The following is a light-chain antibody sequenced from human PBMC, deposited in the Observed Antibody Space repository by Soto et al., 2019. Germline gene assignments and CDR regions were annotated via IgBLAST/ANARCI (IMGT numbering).Light chain of an antibody. V-gene: IGLV2-14*01. J-gene: IGLJ2*01. CDR3: SSYTSRTTFVI. Sequence: QSALTQPASASGSPGQSITISCTGTSSDIGGYNYVSWYQHHPGKAPKLMIYEVSNRPSGVSNRFSGSKSGNTASLTISGLQAEDEADYHCSSYTSRTTFVIFGGGTKLTVL. CDR2: EVS. CDR1: SSDIGGYNY.